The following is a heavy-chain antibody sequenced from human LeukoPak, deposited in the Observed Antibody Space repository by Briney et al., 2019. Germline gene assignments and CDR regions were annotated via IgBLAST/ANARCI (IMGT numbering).Heavy chain of an antibody. D-gene: IGHD3-22*01. Sequence: QSGGSLRLSCAASGFTFSRHNMNWVRQAPGKGPEWVSYISSSSSTIYYADSVKGRFTISRDNAKNSLYLQMNSLRDEDTAVYYCAKDSRYYDSSGYLYFDYWGQGTLVTVSS. V-gene: IGHV3-48*02. CDR1: GFTFSRHN. CDR2: ISSSSSTI. CDR3: AKDSRYYDSSGYLYFDY. J-gene: IGHJ4*02.